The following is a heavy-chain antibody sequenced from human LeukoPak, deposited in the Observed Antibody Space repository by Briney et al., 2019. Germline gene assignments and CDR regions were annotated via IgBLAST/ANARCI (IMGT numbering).Heavy chain of an antibody. D-gene: IGHD6-13*01. Sequence: GGALRLSCAASGFTFSSYSMNWVRQAPGKGLEWVSSISSSSSYIYYADSVKGRFTISRDNAKNSLYLQMNSLRAEETAVYYCARDSDRSWYSSSWINDYWGQGTLVTVSS. V-gene: IGHV3-21*01. CDR3: ARDSDRSWYSSSWINDY. CDR2: ISSSSSYI. CDR1: GFTFSSYS. J-gene: IGHJ4*02.